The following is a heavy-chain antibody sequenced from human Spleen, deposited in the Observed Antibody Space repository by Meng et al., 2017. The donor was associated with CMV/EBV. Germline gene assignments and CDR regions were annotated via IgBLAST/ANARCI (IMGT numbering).Heavy chain of an antibody. CDR1: GGSFSRDGYS. Sequence: GSLRLSCSVSGGSFSRDGYSWGWIRQPPGKGPEWIASISNSGRTYYKTSLMSRVTISLNMSKRQFSMELTSVTAADTAVYYCARYPGVELGDPGPFDYWGQGTLVTVSS. J-gene: IGHJ4*02. V-gene: IGHV4-39*07. CDR3: ARYPGVELGDPGPFDY. CDR2: ISNSGRT. D-gene: IGHD2-21*01.